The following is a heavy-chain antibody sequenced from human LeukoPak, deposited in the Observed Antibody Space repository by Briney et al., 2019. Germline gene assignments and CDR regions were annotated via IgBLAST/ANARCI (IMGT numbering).Heavy chain of an antibody. CDR3: AREGRASIAAATSGGYDAFDI. D-gene: IGHD6-13*01. Sequence: GGSLRLSCAASGFTFSSYSMNWVRQAPGKGLEWVSSISSSSSYIYYADSVKGRFTISRDNSKNTLYLQMNSLRAEDTAVYYCAREGRASIAAATSGGYDAFDIWGQGTMVTVSS. V-gene: IGHV3-21*01. CDR2: ISSSSSYI. J-gene: IGHJ3*02. CDR1: GFTFSSYS.